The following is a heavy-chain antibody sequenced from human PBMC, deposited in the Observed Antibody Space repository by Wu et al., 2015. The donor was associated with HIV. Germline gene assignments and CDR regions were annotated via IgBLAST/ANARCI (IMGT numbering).Heavy chain of an antibody. D-gene: IGHD3-10*01. CDR3: ARDGYGSGDNYIPNYYGLDV. CDR1: GYRFSSYD. Sequence: QVQLVQSGAEVKKPGASVKVSCKASGYRFSSYDVIWVRQAPGQGLEWMGWISVDNGDTNYAQKFQGRVTMTTDTSASTAYMQLRSLRSGDTAVYYCARDGYGSGDNYIPNYYGLDVWGQGTTVTVSS. J-gene: IGHJ6*02. V-gene: IGHV1-18*01. CDR2: ISVDNGDT.